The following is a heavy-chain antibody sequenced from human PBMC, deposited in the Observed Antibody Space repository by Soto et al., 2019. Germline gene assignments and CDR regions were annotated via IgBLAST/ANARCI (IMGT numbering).Heavy chain of an antibody. V-gene: IGHV2-5*02. CDR2: IYWDDDK. D-gene: IGHD2-2*01. CDR1: GFSLSTSGVG. Sequence: QITLKESGPTLVKPTQTLTLTCAFSGFSLSTSGVGVGWIRQPPGKALEWLALIYWDDDKRNSPSLKSRLTSTKDTSKNQVVLTMTHMDPVDKATYYCARYCSSTSCPSYWFDPWGQGTLVTVSS. J-gene: IGHJ5*02. CDR3: ARYCSSTSCPSYWFDP.